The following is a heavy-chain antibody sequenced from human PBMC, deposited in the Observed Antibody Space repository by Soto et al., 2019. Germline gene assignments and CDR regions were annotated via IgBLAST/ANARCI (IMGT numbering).Heavy chain of an antibody. J-gene: IGHJ5*02. CDR1: GSSISSYY. CDR3: ARVGRVLGRYNWFDP. D-gene: IGHD2-15*01. CDR2: IYYSGST. V-gene: IGHV4-59*01. Sequence: QVQLQESGPGLVKPSETLSLTCTVSGSSISSYYWSWIRQPPGKGLEWIGYIYYSGSTNYNPSLKSRVTISVDTSKNQFSLKLSSVTAADTAVYYCARVGRVLGRYNWFDPWGQGTLVTVSS.